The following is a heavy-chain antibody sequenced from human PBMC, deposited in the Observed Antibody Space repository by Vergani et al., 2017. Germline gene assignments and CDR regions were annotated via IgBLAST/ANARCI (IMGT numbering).Heavy chain of an antibody. CDR1: RGTFSNYA. V-gene: IGHV1-69*01. D-gene: IGHD2-2*02. J-gene: IGHJ4*02. CDR2: IIPIFGTP. Sequence: QVQLVQSGAEVKKPGSSVRVSCKSSRGTFSNYAINWVRQAPGQGLEWMGGIIPIFGTPNYAQKFQGRVTITADESTSTAYMELSSLRSDDTAVFYCAREGVGSWLYHLVYWGQGTLVTVSS. CDR3: AREGVGSWLYHLVY.